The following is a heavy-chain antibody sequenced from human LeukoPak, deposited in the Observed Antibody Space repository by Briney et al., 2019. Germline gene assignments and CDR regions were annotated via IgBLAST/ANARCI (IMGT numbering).Heavy chain of an antibody. Sequence: PGGSLRLSCAASAFTFSTYAMSWVRLAPGKGLEWVSGISGSGGSTYYADSVKGRFTSSRGNSNNTLYVQMNSLRVEDTAVYYCAKSGGLSGSGRLAMDVWGQGTTVTVSS. V-gene: IGHV3-23*01. D-gene: IGHD3-10*01. CDR3: AKSGGLSGSGRLAMDV. CDR1: AFTFSTYA. CDR2: ISGSGGST. J-gene: IGHJ6*02.